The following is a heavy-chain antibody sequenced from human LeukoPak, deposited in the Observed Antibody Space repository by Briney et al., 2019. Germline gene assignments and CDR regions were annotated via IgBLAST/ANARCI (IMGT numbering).Heavy chain of an antibody. D-gene: IGHD6-13*01. J-gene: IGHJ4*02. CDR3: ARVPKYSSSWYVGY. V-gene: IGHV3-21*01. Sequence: GRSLRLSCAASGFTFSSYSMNWVRQAPGKGLEWVSSISSSSSYIYYADSVKGRFTISRDNAKNSLYLQMNSLRAEDTAVYYCARVPKYSSSWYVGYWGQGTLVTVSS. CDR2: ISSSSSYI. CDR1: GFTFSSYS.